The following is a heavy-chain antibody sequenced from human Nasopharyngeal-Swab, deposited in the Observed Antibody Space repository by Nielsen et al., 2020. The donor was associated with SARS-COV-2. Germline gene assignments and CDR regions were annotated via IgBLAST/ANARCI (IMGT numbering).Heavy chain of an antibody. CDR1: GFSFSTYG. Sequence: GGSLRLSCAASGFSFSTYGMHWVRQSPVKGLEWLTNIWYDGSYKYYADSVKGRFTVSRDNSKNTLFLEMDSLRAEDTAVYYCARGSSVHAFDVWGQGTEVTVSS. J-gene: IGHJ3*01. D-gene: IGHD3-10*01. CDR3: ARGSSVHAFDV. V-gene: IGHV3-33*01. CDR2: IWYDGSYK.